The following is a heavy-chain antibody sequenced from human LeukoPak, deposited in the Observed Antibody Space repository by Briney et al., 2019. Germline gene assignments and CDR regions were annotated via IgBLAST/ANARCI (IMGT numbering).Heavy chain of an antibody. D-gene: IGHD1-26*01. J-gene: IGHJ4*02. CDR3: AKAGSGSYTFDY. Sequence: GGSLRLSCAASGFTFNSYAMSWVRQAPGKGLEWVSAISGSGGSTYYADSVKGRFTISRDNSKNTLYLQMNSLRAEDTAVYYCAKAGSGSYTFDYWGQATLVTVSS. CDR2: ISGSGGST. CDR1: GFTFNSYA. V-gene: IGHV3-23*01.